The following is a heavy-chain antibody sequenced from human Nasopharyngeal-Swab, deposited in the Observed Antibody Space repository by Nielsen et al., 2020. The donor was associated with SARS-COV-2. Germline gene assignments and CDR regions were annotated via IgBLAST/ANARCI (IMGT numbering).Heavy chain of an antibody. CDR2: ISSYNGDT. J-gene: IGHJ4*02. CDR1: GYTFTSFG. D-gene: IGHD3-10*01. V-gene: IGHV1-18*01. CDR3: ATAYGLVSSPEY. Sequence: ASVKVSCKASGYTFTSFGISWVRQAPGQGLEWMGWISSYNGDTHYAHSLQGRITMTTDTSTSTAYLELRSLRSDDTAMYYCATAYGLVSSPEYWGQGTLVTVSS.